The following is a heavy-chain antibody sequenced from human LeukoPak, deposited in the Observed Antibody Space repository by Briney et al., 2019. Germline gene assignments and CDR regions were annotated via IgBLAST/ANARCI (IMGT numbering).Heavy chain of an antibody. CDR3: ARGGHYNGDLMDY. V-gene: IGHV3-64*01. J-gene: IGHJ4*02. CDR1: GFTFSSYA. CDR2: ISSNGGST. D-gene: IGHD2-8*01. Sequence: GGSLRLSCAASGFTFSSYAMHWVRQAPGKGLEYVSAISSNGGSTYYANSVKGRFTISRDNSKNTLYLQMSSLRAEDMAVYYCARGGHYNGDLMDYWSQGTLVTVSS.